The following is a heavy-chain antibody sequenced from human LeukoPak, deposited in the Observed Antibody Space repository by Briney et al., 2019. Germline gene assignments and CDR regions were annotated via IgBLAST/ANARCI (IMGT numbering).Heavy chain of an antibody. V-gene: IGHV4-59*12. D-gene: IGHD3-16*02. CDR3: ARISYGVITFGGVIGFFDY. J-gene: IGHJ4*02. CDR1: GDSISSFY. Sequence: SETLSLTCTVSGDSISSFYWSWIRQPPGKGLEWIGYIYYSGSTNSNPSLKSRVTMSVDTSKNQFSLKLSSVTAADTAVYYCARISYGVITFGGVIGFFDYWGQGTLVTVSS. CDR2: IYYSGST.